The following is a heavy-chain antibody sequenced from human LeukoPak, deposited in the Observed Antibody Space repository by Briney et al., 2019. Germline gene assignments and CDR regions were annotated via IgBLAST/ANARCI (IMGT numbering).Heavy chain of an antibody. Sequence: GGSLRLSCAASGFTFSGYWMSWVRQAPGKGLEWVANIKQDGSEKYYVDSVKGRFTISRDNAKNSLYLQMNCLRAEDTAVYYCARALYNWNYWGQGTLVTVSS. D-gene: IGHD1-20*01. CDR1: GFTFSGYW. V-gene: IGHV3-7*01. J-gene: IGHJ4*02. CDR2: IKQDGSEK. CDR3: ARALYNWNY.